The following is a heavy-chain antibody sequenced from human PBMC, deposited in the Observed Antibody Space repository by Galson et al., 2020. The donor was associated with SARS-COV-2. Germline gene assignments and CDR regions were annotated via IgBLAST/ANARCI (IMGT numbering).Heavy chain of an antibody. V-gene: IGHV1-2*06. Sequence: ASVKVSCKASGYSFTGYFIYWVRQAPGQGLEWVERINPQTGDTKYAQRFQGRVTMTRDTSINTAYMEVSRLTYDDTAVYYCARESDTADSVLWFGERAPYYGMDVWGRGTTVTVSS. CDR2: INPQTGDT. CDR1: GYSFTGYF. CDR3: ARESDTADSVLWFGERAPYYGMDV. J-gene: IGHJ6*02. D-gene: IGHD3-10*01.